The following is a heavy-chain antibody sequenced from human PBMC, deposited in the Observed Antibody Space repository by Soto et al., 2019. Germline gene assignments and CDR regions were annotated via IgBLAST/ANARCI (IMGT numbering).Heavy chain of an antibody. CDR3: AKDHGRYSSSPIDF. Sequence: PGGSLTLSCAASGFTFSSYGMHWVRQAPGKGLEWVAVISYDGSNKYYADSVKGRFTISTDNSKNTLYLQMNSLRAEDTAVYYCAKDHGRYSSSPIDFWGQGTLVTVS. D-gene: IGHD6-6*01. J-gene: IGHJ4*02. V-gene: IGHV3-30*18. CDR1: GFTFSSYG. CDR2: ISYDGSNK.